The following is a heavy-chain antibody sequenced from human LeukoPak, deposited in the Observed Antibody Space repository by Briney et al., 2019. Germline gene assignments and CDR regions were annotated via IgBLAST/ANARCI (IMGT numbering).Heavy chain of an antibody. J-gene: IGHJ4*02. V-gene: IGHV3-30*04. D-gene: IGHD1-26*01. CDR1: GFTFSSYA. CDR2: ISYDGSNK. CDR3: ARSPHSGSPKLDY. Sequence: PGGSLRLSCAASGFTFSSYAMHWVRQAPGKGLEWVAVISYDGSNKYFADSVKGRFTISRDNSKNTLYLQMNSLRAEDTAVYYCARSPHSGSPKLDYWGQGTLVTVSS.